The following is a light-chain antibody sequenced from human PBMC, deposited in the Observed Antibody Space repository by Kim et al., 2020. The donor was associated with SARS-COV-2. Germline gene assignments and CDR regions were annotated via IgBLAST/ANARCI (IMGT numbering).Light chain of an antibody. CDR1: SSNVGTNS. CDR3: AAWDDNLNGFV. CDR2: RNN. Sequence: ELTQPPSASGTPGQRVTISCSGSSSNVGTNSVNWYQQLPGTAPKLLMYRNNERPSGVPDRFSGSKSGTSASLAISGLQSDDEADYYCAAWDDNLNGFVFGTGTKVTVL. V-gene: IGLV1-44*01. J-gene: IGLJ1*01.